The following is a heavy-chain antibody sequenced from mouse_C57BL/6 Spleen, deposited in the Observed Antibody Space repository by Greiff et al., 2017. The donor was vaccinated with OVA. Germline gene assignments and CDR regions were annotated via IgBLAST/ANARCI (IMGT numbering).Heavy chain of an antibody. J-gene: IGHJ2*01. Sequence: QVQLKESGAELVKPGASVKLSCKASGYTFTSYWMQWVKQRPGQGLEWIGEIDPSDSYTNYNQKFKGKATLTVDTSSSTAYMQLSSLTSEDSAVYYCARERRANYWGQGTTLTVSS. CDR2: IDPSDSYT. D-gene: IGHD3-3*01. CDR3: ARERRANY. V-gene: IGHV1-50*01. CDR1: GYTFTSYW.